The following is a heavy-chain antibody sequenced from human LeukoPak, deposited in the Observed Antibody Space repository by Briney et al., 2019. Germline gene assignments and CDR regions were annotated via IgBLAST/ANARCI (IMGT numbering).Heavy chain of an antibody. CDR1: GGPISSSSYY. CDR3: ASFYGSGSR. Sequence: KPSETLSLTCTVSGGPISSSSYYWGWIRQPPGKGLEWIGSIYYSGSTYYNPSLKSRVTISVDTSKNQFSLKLSSVTAADTAVYYCASFYGSGSRWGQGTLVTVSS. D-gene: IGHD3-10*01. CDR2: IYYSGST. J-gene: IGHJ4*02. V-gene: IGHV4-39*01.